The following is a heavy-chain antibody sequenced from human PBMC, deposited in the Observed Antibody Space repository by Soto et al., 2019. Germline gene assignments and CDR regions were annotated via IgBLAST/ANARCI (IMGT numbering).Heavy chain of an antibody. Sequence: ASVKVSCKASGYTFTNNVIHWLRQAPGQTLEWMGWIHTAKGNTKYSQKFEARVTLTRDTAASTAYMELNSLRSDDTAVYYCATDPSPGIAAAGTRKSLDYWGQGTLVTVSS. CDR1: GYTFTNNV. V-gene: IGHV1-3*04. CDR2: IHTAKGNT. D-gene: IGHD6-13*01. CDR3: ATDPSPGIAAAGTRKSLDY. J-gene: IGHJ4*02.